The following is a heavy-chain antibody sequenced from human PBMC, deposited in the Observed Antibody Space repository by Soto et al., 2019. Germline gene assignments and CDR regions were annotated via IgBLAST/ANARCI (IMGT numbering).Heavy chain of an antibody. D-gene: IGHD4-17*01. CDR1: GFNFSIYW. CDR3: ARGGAYGDYRSDY. J-gene: IGHJ4*02. CDR2: INSDGSHT. Sequence: EVQLVESGGGLAQPGGSLRLSCAASGFNFSIYWMHWVRQAPGKGLVWVSRINSDGSHTDYADSVKGRFTISRDNANNTLYLQINSLRAEDTAVFYCARGGAYGDYRSDYWGQGTLVTVSS. V-gene: IGHV3-74*01.